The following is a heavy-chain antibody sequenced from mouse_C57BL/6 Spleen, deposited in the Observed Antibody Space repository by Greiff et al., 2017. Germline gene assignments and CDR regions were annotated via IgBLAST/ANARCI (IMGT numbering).Heavy chain of an antibody. J-gene: IGHJ2*01. CDR1: GYSITSGYY. V-gene: IGHV3-6*01. CDR3: AIANWDVYFDY. D-gene: IGHD4-1*01. Sequence: EVQRVESGPGLVKPSQSLSLTCSVTGYSITSGYYWNWIRQFPGNKLEWMGYISYDGSNNYNPSLKNRISITRDTSKNQFFLKLNSVTTEDTATYYCAIANWDVYFDYWGQGTTLTVSS. CDR2: ISYDGSN.